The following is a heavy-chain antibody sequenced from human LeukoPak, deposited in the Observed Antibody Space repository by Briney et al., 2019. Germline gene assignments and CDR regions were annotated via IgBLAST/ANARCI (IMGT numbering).Heavy chain of an antibody. Sequence: PGPSVKVSCKASGGSFSSYAISWVRQAPGQGLEWMGRIIPSIGSVNYAQKFQGRVTITADKSTSTAYMELSSLTAEDTAVYYCVRVPYWGQGTLVTVSS. CDR3: VRVPY. CDR2: IIPSIGSV. J-gene: IGHJ4*02. CDR1: GGSFSSYA. V-gene: IGHV1-69*04.